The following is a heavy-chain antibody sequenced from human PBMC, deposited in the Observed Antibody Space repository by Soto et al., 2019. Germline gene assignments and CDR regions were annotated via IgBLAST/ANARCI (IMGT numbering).Heavy chain of an antibody. Sequence: SETLSLTCTVSGGSISNYYWSWIRQPPGKGLEWIGYIFYSGSTNYSPSLKSRVTISVDTSKNQFSLQLSSVTAAETAVYYCARVPDRWGQGTLVTVSS. CDR1: GGSISNYY. J-gene: IGHJ5*02. CDR3: ARVPDR. V-gene: IGHV4-59*01. D-gene: IGHD2-2*01. CDR2: IFYSGST.